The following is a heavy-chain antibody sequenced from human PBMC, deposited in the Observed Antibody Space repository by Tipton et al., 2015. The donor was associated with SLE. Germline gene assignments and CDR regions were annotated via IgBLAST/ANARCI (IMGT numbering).Heavy chain of an antibody. CDR3: ARGFFHDYWSAEQGRKSFYFDN. Sequence: TLSLTCAASRGSISSTYWWTWVRQSPGRGLEWIGDINYSGTTNYNPSLKSRVTISVDTVKTQVSLKLTFVTAADTAMYFCARGFFHDYWSAEQGRKSFYFDNWGQGALVTVSS. CDR2: INYSGTT. CDR1: RGSISSTYW. V-gene: IGHV4-4*01. J-gene: IGHJ4*02. D-gene: IGHD3-3*01.